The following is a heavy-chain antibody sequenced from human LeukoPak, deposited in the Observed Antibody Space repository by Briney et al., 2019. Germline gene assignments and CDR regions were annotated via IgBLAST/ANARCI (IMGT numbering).Heavy chain of an antibody. D-gene: IGHD3-10*01. CDR3: AGGGSTSSGSDYWWYYGMDV. Sequence: GASVKVSCKASGYTFTSYDINWVRQATGQGLEWMGWMNPNSGNTGYAQKFQGRVTMTRNTSISTAYMELSSLRSEDTAVYYCAGGGSTSSGSDYWWYYGMDVWGQGPTVTVSS. J-gene: IGHJ6*02. CDR1: GYTFTSYD. CDR2: MNPNSGNT. V-gene: IGHV1-8*01.